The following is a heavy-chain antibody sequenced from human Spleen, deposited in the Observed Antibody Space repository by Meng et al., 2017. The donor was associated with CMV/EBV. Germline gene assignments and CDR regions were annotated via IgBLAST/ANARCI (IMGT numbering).Heavy chain of an antibody. Sequence: SGFTFTRYGFSWVRQAPGQGPEWMGWISGDSTNKNYAQKFQGRVTLTTDTVTTTAYMELRSLRSDDTAMYYCTRGGVISFGGIIAPDFWGQGTLVTVSS. D-gene: IGHD3-16*01. CDR1: GFTFTRYG. CDR2: ISGDSTNK. V-gene: IGHV1-18*01. J-gene: IGHJ4*02. CDR3: TRGGVISFGGIIAPDF.